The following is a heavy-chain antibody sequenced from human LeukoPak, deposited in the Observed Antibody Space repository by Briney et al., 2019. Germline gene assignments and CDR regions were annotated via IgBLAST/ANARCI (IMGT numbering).Heavy chain of an antibody. Sequence: GEALKISCKGSGYSFISYWIGWARQMTGEGLEWMGTIYHSDSDTRYNPSFQGQVTISADKSISTAYLQRSSLKASDTAMYYCARRARDDSSGYNDYWGQGTLVTVSS. J-gene: IGHJ4*02. CDR3: ARRARDDSSGYNDY. CDR1: GYSFISYW. CDR2: IYHSDSDT. V-gene: IGHV5-51*01. D-gene: IGHD3-22*01.